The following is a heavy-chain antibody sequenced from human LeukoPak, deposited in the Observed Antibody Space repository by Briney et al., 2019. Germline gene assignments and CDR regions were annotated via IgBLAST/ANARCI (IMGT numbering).Heavy chain of an antibody. CDR1: GFTFSHYG. CDR3: AKDRGSGYCSSTSCFSFDY. CDR2: IWFDGRKI. J-gene: IGHJ4*02. V-gene: IGHV3-33*06. Sequence: GRSLRLSCAASGFTFSHYGMHWVRQAPGMGLEWVAVIWFDGRKIHYPDSVKGRFTISRDNSKNTLYLQMDSLRAEDTAVYYCAKDRGSGYCSSTSCFSFDYWGQGTPVIVSS. D-gene: IGHD2-2*01.